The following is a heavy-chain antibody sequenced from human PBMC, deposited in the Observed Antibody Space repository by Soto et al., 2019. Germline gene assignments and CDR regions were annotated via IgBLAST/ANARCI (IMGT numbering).Heavy chain of an antibody. V-gene: IGHV3-30-3*01. D-gene: IGHD6-19*01. Sequence: WWSLRLSCSASVFTCSSYAMHWFRQAPGKGLEWVAVISYDGSNKYYADSVKGRFTISRDNSKNTLYLQMNSLRAEDTAVYYCARSSVAALYYFDYWGQGTLVTVSS. CDR3: ARSSVAALYYFDY. J-gene: IGHJ4*02. CDR1: VFTCSSYA. CDR2: ISYDGSNK.